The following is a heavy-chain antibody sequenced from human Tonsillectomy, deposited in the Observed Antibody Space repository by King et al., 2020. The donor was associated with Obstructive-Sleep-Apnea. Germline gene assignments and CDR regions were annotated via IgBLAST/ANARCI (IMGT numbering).Heavy chain of an antibody. D-gene: IGHD6-13*01. CDR3: ARRRRLGSSFDAFDI. Sequence: QLVQSGAEVKKPGASVKVSCKASGYTFASYTVTWVRQAPGQGLEWMGWISPYNGNADYAQNLQGRVTMTTDTSTSTAYMELRSLRSDDTAVYYCARRRRLGSSFDAFDIWGQGTMVTVSS. J-gene: IGHJ3*02. V-gene: IGHV1-18*01. CDR1: GYTFASYT. CDR2: ISPYNGNA.